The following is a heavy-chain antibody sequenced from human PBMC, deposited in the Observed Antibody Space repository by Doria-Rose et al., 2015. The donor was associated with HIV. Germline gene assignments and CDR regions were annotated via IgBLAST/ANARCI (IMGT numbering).Heavy chain of an antibody. J-gene: IGHJ4*02. CDR2: IYWDDDK. Sequence: QTLTLTCTFSGFSLSTSGVGVGWIRQPPGKALEWLALIYWDDDKRYSPSLKSRLTITKDTSKKQVVLIMTNMDPVDTATYYCARYSSDYYYFDYWGQGTLVTVSS. CDR3: ARYSSDYYYFDY. V-gene: IGHV2-5*02. D-gene: IGHD6-19*01. CDR1: GFSLSTSGVG.